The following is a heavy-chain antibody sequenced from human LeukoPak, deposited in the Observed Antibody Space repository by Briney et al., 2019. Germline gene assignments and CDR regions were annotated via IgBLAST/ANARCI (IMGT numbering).Heavy chain of an antibody. J-gene: IGHJ4*02. Sequence: PSQTLSLTCTVSGGSISSGGYYWSWIRQPPGKGLEWIGYIYHSGSTYYNPSLKSRVTISVDRSKNQFSLKLSSVTAADTAVYYCARDAWDDYDSSGYYRYFDYWGQGTLVTVSS. CDR2: IYHSGST. CDR1: GGSISSGGYY. V-gene: IGHV4-30-2*01. D-gene: IGHD3-22*01. CDR3: ARDAWDDYDSSGYYRYFDY.